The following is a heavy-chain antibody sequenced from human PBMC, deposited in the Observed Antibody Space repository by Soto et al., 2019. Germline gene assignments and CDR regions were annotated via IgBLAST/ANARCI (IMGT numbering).Heavy chain of an antibody. D-gene: IGHD1-26*01. V-gene: IGHV3-30-3*01. CDR3: ARDNSGYGMDV. CDR1: GFTFSSYS. J-gene: IGHJ6*02. CDR2: ISYDGSNK. Sequence: PGGSLRLSCAASGFTFSSYSMHWVRQAPGKGLEWVAVISYDGSNKYYADTVKGRFTISRDNSKNTLFLQMNSLRADDTAVYYCARDNSGYGMDVWGQGTTVTVSS.